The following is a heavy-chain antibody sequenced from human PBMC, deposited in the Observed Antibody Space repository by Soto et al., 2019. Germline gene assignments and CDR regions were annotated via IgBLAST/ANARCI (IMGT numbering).Heavy chain of an antibody. D-gene: IGHD6-13*01. V-gene: IGHV4-59*01. CDR2: FYYIGST. Sequence: QVQLQESGPGLVKPSETLSLTCTVSGGSISTYYWNWIRQPPGKGLEWIGNFYYIGSTNYNPSLKSRVTISVDTSKNQFSLKMSSVTAADTAVYYCARARYSSSWSQHYFDSWGQGTLVTVFS. J-gene: IGHJ4*02. CDR1: GGSISTYY. CDR3: ARARYSSSWSQHYFDS.